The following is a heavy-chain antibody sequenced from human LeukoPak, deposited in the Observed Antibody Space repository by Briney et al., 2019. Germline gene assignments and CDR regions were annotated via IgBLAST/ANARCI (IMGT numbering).Heavy chain of an antibody. CDR2: ISAYNGNT. CDR1: GYTFTSYG. V-gene: IGHV1-18*01. CDR3: ARPIVVPSPNAFDI. J-gene: IGHJ3*02. D-gene: IGHD2-15*01. Sequence: ASVKVSCKASGYTFTSYGISWVRQAPGQGLEWMGWISAYNGNTNYAQKLQGRVTMTTDTSASTAYMELRSLRSDDTAVYYCARPIVVPSPNAFDIWGQGTMVTVSS.